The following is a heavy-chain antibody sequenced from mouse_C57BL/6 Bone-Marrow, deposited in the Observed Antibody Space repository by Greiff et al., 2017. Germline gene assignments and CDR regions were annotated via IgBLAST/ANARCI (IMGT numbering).Heavy chain of an antibody. CDR3: ASKGTADY. V-gene: IGHV1-85*01. J-gene: IGHJ2*01. Sequence: QVQLKESGPELVKPGASVKLSCKASGYTFTSYDINWVKQRPGQGLEWIGWIYPRDGSTKYNEKFKGKDTLTVDTSSSTAYMELHSLTSEDSAVYFCASKGTADYWGQGTTLTVSS. CDR2: IYPRDGST. CDR1: GYTFTSYD. D-gene: IGHD1-2*01.